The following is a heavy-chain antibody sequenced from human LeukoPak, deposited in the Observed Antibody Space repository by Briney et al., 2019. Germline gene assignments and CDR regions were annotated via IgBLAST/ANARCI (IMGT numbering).Heavy chain of an antibody. V-gene: IGHV4-39*07. CDR1: GGSISSSSYY. Sequence: SETLSLTCTVSGGSISSSSYYWGWIRQPPGKGLEWIGNIYYSGSTYYNPSLKSRVTISLDTSKNQFSLKLSSVTAADTAVYYCARGPPDFYNSGSYYNGYNWFDSWGQGTLVTVSS. CDR3: ARGPPDFYNSGSYYNGYNWFDS. CDR2: IYYSGST. D-gene: IGHD3-10*01. J-gene: IGHJ5*01.